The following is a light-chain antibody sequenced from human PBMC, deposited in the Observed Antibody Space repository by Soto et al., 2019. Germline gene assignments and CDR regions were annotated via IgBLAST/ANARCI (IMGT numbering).Light chain of an antibody. CDR3: QQHNNWPPYS. Sequence: EIVMTQSPATLSVSPGERATLSCRASQSVSSNLAWYQQKPGQAPRLLIYGASTRATGIPARFSGSGSGTEFTLTISGLQSEDFGVYYCQQHNNWPPYSFGQGTRLEIK. V-gene: IGKV3D-15*01. J-gene: IGKJ2*03. CDR1: QSVSSN. CDR2: GAS.